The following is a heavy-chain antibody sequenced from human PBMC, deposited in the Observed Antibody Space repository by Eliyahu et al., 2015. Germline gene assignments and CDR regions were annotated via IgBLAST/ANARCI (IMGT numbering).Heavy chain of an antibody. D-gene: IGHD6-6*01. CDR2: ISYDGSNK. CDR3: ARDIAARPEIDY. J-gene: IGHJ4*02. Sequence: QVQLVESGGGVVQPGRSLRLSCAASGFTFSTYGMHWVRQAPGKGLEWVAVISYDGSNKYYGDSVKGRFTISRDNSKNTLYLQMNSLRAEDTALYYCARDIAARPEIDYWGQGTPVTVSS. CDR1: GFTFSTYG. V-gene: IGHV3-30*03.